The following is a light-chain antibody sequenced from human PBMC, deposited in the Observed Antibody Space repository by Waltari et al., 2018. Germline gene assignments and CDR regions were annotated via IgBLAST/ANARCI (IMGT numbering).Light chain of an antibody. CDR2: DVP. Sequence: EIVMTQSPVAMSVSPGERATLSCRASQSVRSSLAWYQQRPGQTPRLVTYDVPTRANGIPARFSGSWSGTEFTLTISSLQSEDFAVYYCQQYNTWPGTFGQGTKLEIK. V-gene: IGKV3-15*01. CDR1: QSVRSS. J-gene: IGKJ2*01. CDR3: QQYNTWPGT.